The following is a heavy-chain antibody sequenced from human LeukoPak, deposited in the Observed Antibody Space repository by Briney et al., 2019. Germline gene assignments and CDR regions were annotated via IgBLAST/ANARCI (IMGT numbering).Heavy chain of an antibody. V-gene: IGHV3-7*01. CDR3: AGGVGWHFAL. J-gene: IGHJ2*01. Sequence: GGSLRLSCAASGFIFSTYCMMWVRQAPGKGLEWVATINADENEKFYADSMEGRFTISRDNVKNSLYLQIDSLGVDDTAVYYCAGGVGWHFALWGRGTLVTVSS. CDR1: GFIFSTYC. CDR2: INADENEK. D-gene: IGHD3-10*01.